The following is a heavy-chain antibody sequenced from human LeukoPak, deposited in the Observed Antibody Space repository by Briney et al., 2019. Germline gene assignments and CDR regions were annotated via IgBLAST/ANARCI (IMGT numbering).Heavy chain of an antibody. CDR3: ARGDSSGRFDY. CDR1: GGTFSSYA. V-gene: IGHV1-69*06. Sequence: ASVKVSCKASGGTFSSYAISWVRQAPGQGLEWMGGIIPIFGTANYAQKFQGRVTITADKSTSTAYMELSSLRSEDTAVYYWARGDSSGRFDYWGQGTLVTVSS. J-gene: IGHJ4*02. CDR2: IIPIFGTA. D-gene: IGHD6-19*01.